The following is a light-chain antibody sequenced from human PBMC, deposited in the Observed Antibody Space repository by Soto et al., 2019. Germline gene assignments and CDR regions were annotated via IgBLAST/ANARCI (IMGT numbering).Light chain of an antibody. J-gene: IGKJ2*01. CDR1: QRIGIW. Sequence: DIQMTQSPSTLSASVGDRVTITCRASQRIGIWLAWYQQKTGKAPKLLIYTASTLGSGVPSMFSGSGSGTEFTLTIRSLQPHDFATHSCQHYLNYPVAFGQGTKLEIK. CDR3: QHYLNYPVA. CDR2: TAS. V-gene: IGKV1-5*03.